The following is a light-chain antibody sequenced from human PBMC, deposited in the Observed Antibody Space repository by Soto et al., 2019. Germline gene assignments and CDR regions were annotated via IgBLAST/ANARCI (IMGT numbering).Light chain of an antibody. CDR2: AAS. V-gene: IGKV1-39*01. Sequence: DIQMTQSPSSLSASVGDRVTITCRASESIARHLNWYQHKPGKAPKHLIYAASSLQNGVPSRFRGGGSGTDFTPDISDLQPVDFAKYDCQQTYTSLSFTVGQGTRLEIK. CDR1: ESIARH. CDR3: QQTYTSLSFT. J-gene: IGKJ5*01.